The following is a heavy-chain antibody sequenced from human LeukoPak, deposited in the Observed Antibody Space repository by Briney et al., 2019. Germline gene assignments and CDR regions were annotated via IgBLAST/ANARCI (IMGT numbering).Heavy chain of an antibody. CDR2: IYTSGST. D-gene: IGHD5-18*01. J-gene: IGHJ5*02. CDR3: ATTTGWLKFDP. CDR1: GGSISSYY. Sequence: SETLSLTCTVSGGSISSYYWTWIRQPAGKGLEWIGRIYTSGSTNYNPSLKSRVTMSVDTSKNQFSLKLNSATAADTAVYYCATTTGWLKFDPWSQGTLVTVSS. V-gene: IGHV4-4*07.